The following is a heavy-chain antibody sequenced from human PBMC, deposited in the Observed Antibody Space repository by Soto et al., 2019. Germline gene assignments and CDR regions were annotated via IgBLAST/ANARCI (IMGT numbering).Heavy chain of an antibody. CDR1: GYTFTSYG. CDR2: ISAYNGNT. V-gene: IGHV1-18*01. CDR3: ARVRLVRYFEWSLRQVYYFDY. Sequence: ASVKVSCEASGYTFTSYGISWVRQAPGQGLEWMGWISAYNGNTNYAQKLQGRVTMTTDTSTSTAYMELRSLRSDDTAVYYCARVRLVRYFEWSLRQVYYFDYWGQGTLVTVSS. J-gene: IGHJ4*02. D-gene: IGHD3-9*01.